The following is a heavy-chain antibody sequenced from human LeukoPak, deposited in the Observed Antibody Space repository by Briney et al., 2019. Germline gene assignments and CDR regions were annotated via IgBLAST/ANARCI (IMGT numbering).Heavy chain of an antibody. D-gene: IGHD5-12*01. Sequence: LEWIGRIYTSGSTNYNPSLKSRVTISVDTSKNQFSLKLSSVTAADTAVYYCARTIYSGYDYWGQGTLVTVSS. J-gene: IGHJ4*02. CDR3: ARTIYSGYDY. V-gene: IGHV4-61*02. CDR2: IYTSGST.